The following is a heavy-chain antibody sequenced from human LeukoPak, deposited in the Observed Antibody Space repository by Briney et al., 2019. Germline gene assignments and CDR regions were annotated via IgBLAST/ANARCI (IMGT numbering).Heavy chain of an antibody. CDR3: ARDMTIFGVVTEPYYFDY. D-gene: IGHD3-3*01. CDR2: ISAYNGNT. V-gene: IGHV1-18*01. J-gene: IGHJ4*02. CDR1: GYTFTSYG. Sequence: GASVKVSCKASGYTFTSYGISWVRQAPGQGLEWMGWISAYNGNTNYAQKFQGRVTMTTDTSTSTAYMELRSLRSDDTAVYYCARDMTIFGVVTEPYYFDYWGKGTLVTVSS.